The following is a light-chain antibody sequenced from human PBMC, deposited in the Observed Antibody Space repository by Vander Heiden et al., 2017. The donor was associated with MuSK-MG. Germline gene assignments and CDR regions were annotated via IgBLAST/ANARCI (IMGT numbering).Light chain of an antibody. Sequence: IVLPQSPGTLSLSPGERATLSCRASQSVSRSSLAWYQQKPGQAPRLLIYGASTRATGIPDRFSGSGSGADFTLTISRLEPEDLAVYYCQHDSRSPYTFGQGTKLEIK. CDR3: QHDSRSPYT. J-gene: IGKJ2*01. CDR2: GAS. V-gene: IGKV3-20*01. CDR1: QSVSRSS.